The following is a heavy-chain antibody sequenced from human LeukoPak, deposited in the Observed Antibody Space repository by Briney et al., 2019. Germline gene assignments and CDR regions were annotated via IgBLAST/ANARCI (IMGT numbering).Heavy chain of an antibody. CDR1: GGSISSSSYY. J-gene: IGHJ5*02. CDR2: IYYSGST. D-gene: IGHD5-12*01. Sequence: SETLSLTCTVSGGSISSSSYYWGWIRQPPGKGLEWIGSIYYSGSTNYNPSLKSRVTISVDTSKNPFSLKVSSVTAADTAVYYCARVEDSGYDYRGWFDPWGQGTLVTVSS. V-gene: IGHV4-39*07. CDR3: ARVEDSGYDYRGWFDP.